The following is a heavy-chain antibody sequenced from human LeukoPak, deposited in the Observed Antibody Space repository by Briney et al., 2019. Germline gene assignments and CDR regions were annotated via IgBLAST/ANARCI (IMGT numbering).Heavy chain of an antibody. CDR3: ARDHNYAFDN. CDR1: GFPFIEYS. J-gene: IGHJ4*02. V-gene: IGHV3-48*01. Sequence: GGSLRLSCTASGFPFIEYSMNWVRQAPGKGLEWISYIGIDSGNTKYADSVRGRFTISTDKARNSLYLQMNSLRVEDTAVYYCARDHNYAFDNWGQGTLVTVSS. CDR2: IGIDSGNT. D-gene: IGHD1-1*01.